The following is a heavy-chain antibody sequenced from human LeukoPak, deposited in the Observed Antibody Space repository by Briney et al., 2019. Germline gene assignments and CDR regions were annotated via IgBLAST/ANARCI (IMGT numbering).Heavy chain of an antibody. V-gene: IGHV4-59*12. Sequence: SETLSLTCTVSGGSIRNYYWSWIRQPPGKGLEWIGYIYYSGSTNYNPSLKSRVTISVDTSKNQFSLKLSSVTAADTAVYYCARVKTSPQKRVNNWFDPWGQGTLVTVSS. CDR2: IYYSGST. J-gene: IGHJ5*02. CDR3: ARVKTSPQKRVNNWFDP. D-gene: IGHD2-21*01. CDR1: GGSIRNYY.